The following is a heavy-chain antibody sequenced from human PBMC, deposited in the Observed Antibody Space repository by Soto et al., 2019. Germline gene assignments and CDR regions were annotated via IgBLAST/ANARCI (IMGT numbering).Heavy chain of an antibody. CDR3: ARGYCSGGSCPRTLAPFDY. CDR2: ISSSSSTI. V-gene: IGHV3-48*02. CDR1: GFTFSSYS. D-gene: IGHD2-15*01. J-gene: IGHJ4*02. Sequence: GGSLRLSCAASGFTFSSYSMNWVRQAPGKGLEWVSYISSSSSTIYYADSVKGRFTISRDNAKNSLYLQMNSLRDEDTAVYYCARGYCSGGSCPRTLAPFDYWGQGTLVTVSS.